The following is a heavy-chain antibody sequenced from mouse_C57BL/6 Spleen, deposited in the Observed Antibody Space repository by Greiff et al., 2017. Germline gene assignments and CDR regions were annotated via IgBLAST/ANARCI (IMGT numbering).Heavy chain of an antibody. CDR3: ARWVGRYYAMDY. J-gene: IGHJ4*01. V-gene: IGHV1-64*01. Sequence: QVQLQQPGAELVKPGASVKLSCKASGYTFTSYWMHWVKQRPGQGLEWIGMIHPNSGSTNYNEKFKSKATLTVDKSSSTAYMQLSSLTSEDSAVYYCARWVGRYYAMDYWAQGTSVTVSS. CDR2: IHPNSGST. CDR1: GYTFTSYW. D-gene: IGHD4-1*01.